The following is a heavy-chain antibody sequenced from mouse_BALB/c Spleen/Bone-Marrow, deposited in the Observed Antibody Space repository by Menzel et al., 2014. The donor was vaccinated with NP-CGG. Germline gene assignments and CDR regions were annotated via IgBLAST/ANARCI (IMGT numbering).Heavy chain of an antibody. D-gene: IGHD2-4*01. V-gene: IGHV1-7*01. Sequence: VQLVESGAELAKPGASVKMSCKASGYNFISYWMHWVKQRPGQGLEWIGYINPSTSYTEYNQKFKDKATLTADKSSSKAYMQLSSLTSEDSAVYYCARNYDYDGGYYAMDYWGQGTSVTVSS. CDR1: GYNFISYW. CDR3: ARNYDYDGGYYAMDY. J-gene: IGHJ4*01. CDR2: INPSTSYT.